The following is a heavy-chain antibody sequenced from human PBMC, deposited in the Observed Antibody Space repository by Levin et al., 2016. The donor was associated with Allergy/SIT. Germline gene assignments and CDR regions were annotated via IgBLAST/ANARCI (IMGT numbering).Heavy chain of an antibody. V-gene: IGHV3-20*03. CDR2: INWNGGST. J-gene: IGHJ5*02. D-gene: IGHD6-19*01. CDR3: ARDRRGYSSGWFDGYLFDT. Sequence: WIRQPPGKGLEWVSGINWNGGSTGYADSVKGRFTISRDNAKNSLYLQMNSLRAEDTAFYYCARDRRGYSSGWFDGYLFDTWGQGTLVTVSS.